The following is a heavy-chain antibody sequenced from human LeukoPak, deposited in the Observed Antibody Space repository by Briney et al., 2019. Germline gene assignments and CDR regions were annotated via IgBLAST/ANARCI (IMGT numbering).Heavy chain of an antibody. CDR2: ISYDGSNK. J-gene: IGHJ1*01. V-gene: IGHV3-30-3*01. CDR1: GFTFSSYA. D-gene: IGHD6-13*01. Sequence: GGSLRLSCAASGFTFSSYAMHWVRQAPGKGLEWAAVISYDGSNKYYADSVKGRFTISRDNSKNTLYLQMNSLRAEDTAVYYCARRLGGSSSSWYANSAEYFQHWGQGTLVTVSS. CDR3: ARRLGGSSSSWYANSAEYFQH.